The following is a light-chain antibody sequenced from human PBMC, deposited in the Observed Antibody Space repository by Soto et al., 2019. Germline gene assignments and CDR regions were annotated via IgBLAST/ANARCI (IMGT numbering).Light chain of an antibody. CDR2: AAS. Sequence: TRWPAYLPGWVGERGNSTGRACHDIAIYLAWYQQKPGEAPKLLIYAASTLYGGVPSRFSGSGSGTDFALTITSLQAEDFATYYCQQLRMYPSTFGGGTKVDIK. V-gene: IGKV1-9*01. J-gene: IGKJ4*01. CDR1: HDIAIY. CDR3: QQLRMYPST.